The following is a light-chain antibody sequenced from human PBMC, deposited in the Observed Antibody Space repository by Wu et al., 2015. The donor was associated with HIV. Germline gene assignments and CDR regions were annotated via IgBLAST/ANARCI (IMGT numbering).Light chain of an antibody. CDR1: QTVSSN. J-gene: IGKJ1*01. Sequence: VMTQSPATLSLSPGERATLSCRASQTVSSNLAWYQQIPGQAPRLLIYGSSTRATGIPARFSGSGSGTEFTLTINSMQSEDFAVYYCQQYNNWPPLTFGQGTKVVIK. V-gene: IGKV3-15*01. CDR3: QQYNNWPPLT. CDR2: GSS.